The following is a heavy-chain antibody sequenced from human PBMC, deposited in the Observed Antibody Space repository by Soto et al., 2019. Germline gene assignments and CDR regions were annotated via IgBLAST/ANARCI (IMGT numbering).Heavy chain of an antibody. D-gene: IGHD6-25*01. CDR3: VRVWRLVGRYGMDV. Sequence: RLSCVGPCFIFSSYYMNWVRQAPGKGLEWVSSISGGSAYIYYADSVKGRFTISRDNAKNSLYLEMNSLRVEDTAVYYCVRVWRLVGRYGMDVWGQGTTVTVSS. CDR1: CFIFSSYY. J-gene: IGHJ6*02. CDR2: ISGGSAYI. V-gene: IGHV3-21*01.